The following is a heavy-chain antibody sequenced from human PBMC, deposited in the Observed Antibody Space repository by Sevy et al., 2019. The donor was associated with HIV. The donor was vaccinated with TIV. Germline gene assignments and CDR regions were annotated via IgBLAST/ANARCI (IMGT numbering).Heavy chain of an antibody. Sequence: GESLKISCADSGFTFNKYSMSWVRQPPGKGLEWVATLSFGCGEINYADSVKGRFTISRDNSKNSFYLQMNNLRAEDTALYYCAREGCTKPHDYWGQGTLVTVSS. CDR3: AREGCTKPHDY. J-gene: IGHJ4*02. D-gene: IGHD2-8*01. CDR2: LSFGCGEI. CDR1: GFTFNKYS. V-gene: IGHV3-23*01.